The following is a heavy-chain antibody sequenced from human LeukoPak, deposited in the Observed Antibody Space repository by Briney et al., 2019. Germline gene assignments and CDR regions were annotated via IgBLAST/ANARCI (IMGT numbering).Heavy chain of an antibody. D-gene: IGHD3-22*01. CDR2: IFPSGST. CDR3: VTYCDRSGYKWDY. J-gene: IGHJ4*02. V-gene: IGHV4-4*02. Sequence: SETLSLTCAVSGGSITNNNWWSWVRQPPGQGLEWIGEIFPSGSTTYSPSLKSRVTISMDKSRNQFSLKLTSVTAADTAVYYCVTYCDRSGYKWDYWGQGTLVTVSS. CDR1: GGSITNNNW.